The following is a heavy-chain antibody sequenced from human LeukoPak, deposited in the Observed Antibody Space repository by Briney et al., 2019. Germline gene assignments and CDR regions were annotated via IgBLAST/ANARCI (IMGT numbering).Heavy chain of an antibody. J-gene: IGHJ4*02. D-gene: IGHD2-2*01. Sequence: GRSLRLSCAASGFTFSTYDMHWVRQAPGKGLEYVSSIICDGGSTYYAKSVKGRFTISRDISKNTLYLQMGSLRAEDMAVYYCARGHYCGSTSCYAFDYWGQGTLVTVSA. CDR2: IICDGGST. CDR1: GFTFSTYD. CDR3: ARGHYCGSTSCYAFDY. V-gene: IGHV3-64*01.